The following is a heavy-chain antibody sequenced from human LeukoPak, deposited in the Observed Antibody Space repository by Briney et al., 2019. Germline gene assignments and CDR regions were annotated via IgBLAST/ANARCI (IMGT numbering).Heavy chain of an antibody. CDR3: AKSSSSSLTTYYYYYMDV. V-gene: IGHV1-69*06. D-gene: IGHD6-6*01. J-gene: IGHJ6*03. CDR1: GGTFSSYA. CDR2: IIPIFGTA. Sequence: SVKVSCKASGGTFSSYAISWVRQAPGQGLEWMGGIIPIFGTANYAQKFQGRVTITADKSTSTAYMELSSLRSEDTAVYYCAKSSSSSLTTYYYYYMDVWGKGTTVTVSS.